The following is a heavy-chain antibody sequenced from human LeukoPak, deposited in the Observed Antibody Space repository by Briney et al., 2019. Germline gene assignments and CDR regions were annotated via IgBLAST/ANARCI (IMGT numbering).Heavy chain of an antibody. D-gene: IGHD6-19*01. Sequence: GGSLRLSCAASGFTFIRYGMHWVRQAPGKGLEWVAFIRYDGTNKYYADSVKGRFTISRDNAKNSLYLQMNSLRAEDTAVYYCASVNSGWVTVGYWGQGTLVTVSS. J-gene: IGHJ4*02. V-gene: IGHV3-30*02. CDR2: IRYDGTNK. CDR3: ASVNSGWVTVGY. CDR1: GFTFIRYG.